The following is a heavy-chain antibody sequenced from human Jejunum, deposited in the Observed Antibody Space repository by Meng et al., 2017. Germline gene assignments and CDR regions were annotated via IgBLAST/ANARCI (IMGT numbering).Heavy chain of an antibody. CDR1: DYSITIGYY. D-gene: IGHD3-22*01. J-gene: IGHJ5*02. CDR2: IYHSGST. V-gene: IGHV4-38-2*02. Sequence: SETLSLTCTVSDYSITIGYYWGWLRQPPGKGLGWIGSIYHSGSTQYNPSLKSRATILVDTSKNRFSLRLTSVTAADTAVYFCARGSRDDGSGSGYYKTWFNPWGQGTLVTVSS. CDR3: ARGSRDDGSGSGYYKTWFNP.